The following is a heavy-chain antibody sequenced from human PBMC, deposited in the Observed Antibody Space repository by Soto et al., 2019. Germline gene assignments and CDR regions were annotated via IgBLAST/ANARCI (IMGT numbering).Heavy chain of an antibody. D-gene: IGHD4-17*01. J-gene: IGHJ6*02. V-gene: IGHV3-30-3*01. CDR2: ISYDGGVK. Sequence: QPGWSLRLSCAASGFIFNNYAMHWVRQAPGKGLEWVAVISYDGGVKYYADSVKGRFTISRDSSQNTLYLQMNSLRADDTAVYYCARGGDYGVTSQFRFRAFEVWGQGTKVTVSS. CDR3: ARGGDYGVTSQFRFRAFEV. CDR1: GFIFNNYA.